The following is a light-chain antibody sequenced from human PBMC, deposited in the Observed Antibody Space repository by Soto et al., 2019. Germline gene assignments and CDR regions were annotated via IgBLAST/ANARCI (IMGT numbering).Light chain of an antibody. V-gene: IGLV2-14*01. CDR3: SLFTTSSTYV. CDR2: EVN. J-gene: IGLJ1*01. CDR1: SSDIGAYNY. Sequence: QSVLTQPASVSGSPGQSITISCTGTSSDIGAYNYVSWYQQYPGRAPKLMIYEVNNRPSGVSNRFSGSKSGNTASLTISGLQAEDEADYYCSLFTTSSTYVVGAGTKVTVL.